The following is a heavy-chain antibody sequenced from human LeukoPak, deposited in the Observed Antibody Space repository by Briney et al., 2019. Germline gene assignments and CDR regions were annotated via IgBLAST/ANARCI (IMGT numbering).Heavy chain of an antibody. Sequence: PGGSLRLSCAASGFTFSNYAMTWVRQAPGQGLEWVANIKYDGSEKYYVDSAKGRFTIPRDSAKNSLYLQLNTLRAEDTAVYYCARLHPPHYCSSTSCYYFDYWGQGTLVTVSS. CDR3: ARLHPPHYCSSTSCYYFDY. CDR2: IKYDGSEK. CDR1: GFTFSNYA. V-gene: IGHV3-7*03. J-gene: IGHJ4*02. D-gene: IGHD2-2*01.